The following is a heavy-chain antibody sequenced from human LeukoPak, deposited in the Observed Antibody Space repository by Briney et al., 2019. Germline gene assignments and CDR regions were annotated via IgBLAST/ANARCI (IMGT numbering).Heavy chain of an antibody. CDR1: GFTFSSYA. D-gene: IGHD3-10*01. Sequence: GGSLRLSCSASGFTFSSYAMHWVRQAPGKGLEWVAIISYDGSTTHYSNSVKGRSTISRDNSRNTVYLQMNTLRPEDTAVYYCARGHGSGSFLIDYWGQGNLVTVSS. J-gene: IGHJ4*02. V-gene: IGHV3-30-3*01. CDR2: ISYDGSTT. CDR3: ARGHGSGSFLIDY.